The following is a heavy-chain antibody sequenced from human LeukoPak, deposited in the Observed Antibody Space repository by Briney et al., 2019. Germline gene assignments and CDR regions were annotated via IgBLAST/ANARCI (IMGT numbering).Heavy chain of an antibody. CDR1: GYTFTSYD. V-gene: IGHV1-8*01. Sequence: ASVKVSCKASGYTFTSYDINWVRQATGQGLEWMGWMNPNSGNTGYAQKFQGRVTMTRNTSISTAYMELSSLRSEDTAVYYCARDCSSTSCYTGDYWGQGTLVTVSS. D-gene: IGHD2-2*02. CDR3: ARDCSSTSCYTGDY. CDR2: MNPNSGNT. J-gene: IGHJ4*02.